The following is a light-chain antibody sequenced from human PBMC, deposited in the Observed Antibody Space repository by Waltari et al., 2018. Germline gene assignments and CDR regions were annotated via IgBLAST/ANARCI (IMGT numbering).Light chain of an antibody. J-gene: IGLJ2*01. CDR1: SSDVGSYNR. Sequence: QSALTQPPSVSGSPGQSVTISCTGTSSDVGSYNRVSWYQQPPGTAPKLMIYEVSNRPSGVPDRFSGSKSGNTASLTLSGLQAEDEADYDCSSYTSSSTVVFGGGTKLTVL. V-gene: IGLV2-18*02. CDR2: EVS. CDR3: SSYTSSSTVV.